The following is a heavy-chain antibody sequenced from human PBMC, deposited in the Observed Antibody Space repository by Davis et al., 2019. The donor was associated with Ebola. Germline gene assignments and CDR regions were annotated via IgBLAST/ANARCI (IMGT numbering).Heavy chain of an antibody. J-gene: IGHJ4*02. D-gene: IGHD2-21*01. Sequence: GESLKISCAASGFTFSSYEMNWVRQAPGKGLEWVSYIGISVSTIYYADYVKGRFTISRDNAKNSLYLQMNSLRAEDTAVYYCAREAASCGGDCLDYWGQGTLVTVSS. CDR3: AREAASCGGDCLDY. V-gene: IGHV3-48*03. CDR2: IGISVSTI. CDR1: GFTFSSYE.